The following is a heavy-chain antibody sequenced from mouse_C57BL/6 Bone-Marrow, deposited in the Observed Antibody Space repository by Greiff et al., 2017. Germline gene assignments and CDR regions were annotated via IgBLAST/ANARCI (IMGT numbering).Heavy chain of an antibody. J-gene: IGHJ4*01. V-gene: IGHV5-15*01. CDR1: GFTFSDYG. D-gene: IGHD3-1*01. CDR3: ARAPGGAMDY. CDR2: ISNLAYSI. Sequence: EVQLVESGGGLVQPGGSLKLSCAASGFTFSDYGMAWVRQAPRKGPGWVAFISNLAYSIYYADTVTGRFTISRENAKNTLYLEMSSLRSEDTAMYYCARAPGGAMDYWGQGTSVTVSA.